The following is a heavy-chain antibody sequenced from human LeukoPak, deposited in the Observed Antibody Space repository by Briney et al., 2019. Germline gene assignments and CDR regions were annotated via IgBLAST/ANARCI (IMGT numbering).Heavy chain of an antibody. Sequence: GGSLRLSCAASGSSFSSHWMSWVRQAPGKGLEWVANINQVGSQKYYVDSVKGRFSISRDNAKNSLYLQMNSLRAEDTAVYYCARSNREFASGTGDYWGRGTLVTVSS. CDR3: ARSNREFASGTGDY. D-gene: IGHD1-14*01. V-gene: IGHV3-7*05. J-gene: IGHJ4*02. CDR1: GSSFSSHW. CDR2: INQVGSQK.